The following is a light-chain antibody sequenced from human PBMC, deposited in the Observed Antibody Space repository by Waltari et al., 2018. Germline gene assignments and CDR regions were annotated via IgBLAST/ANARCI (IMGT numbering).Light chain of an antibody. V-gene: IGKV1-39*01. CDR3: QQTSSPPQT. CDR2: ATS. Sequence: DIQMTQSPSSLSASVGDRITITCRSSQNIYSDLNWYPQKPGRAPELLVYATSSLLSGVPSRFSGRGSGTDFTLTIINLQPEDIATYYCQQTSSPPQTFGQGTKVE. CDR1: QNIYSD. J-gene: IGKJ1*01.